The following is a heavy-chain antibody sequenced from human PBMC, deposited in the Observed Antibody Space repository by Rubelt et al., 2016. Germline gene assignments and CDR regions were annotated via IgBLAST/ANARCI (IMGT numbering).Heavy chain of an antibody. V-gene: IGHV4-39*01. Sequence: QLQLQESGPGLVKPSETLSLSCTVSGGSISSSNYYWGWIRQPPGKGLEWIGSMYYSGTTYYSPSLESRVTISVDTSKNQFALQLGAVTAAETAIYYCAGHRAGIAVGLYWFDPWGQGTLVTVSS. CDR3: AGHRAGIAVGLYWFDP. J-gene: IGHJ5*02. CDR1: GGSISSSNYY. CDR2: MYYSGTT. D-gene: IGHD6-19*01.